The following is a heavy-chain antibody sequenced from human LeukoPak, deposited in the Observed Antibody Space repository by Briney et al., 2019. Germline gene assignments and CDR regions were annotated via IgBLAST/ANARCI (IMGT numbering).Heavy chain of an antibody. Sequence: GGSLRLSCAASGFTFSSYAMHWVRQAPGKGLEWVAGISYDGSNKYYADSVKGRFTISRDNSKNTLYLQMNSLRAEDTAVYYCARADYASSGYRFQHWGQGTLVTVSS. CDR1: GFTFSSYA. V-gene: IGHV3-30*01. CDR3: ARADYASSGYRFQH. CDR2: ISYDGSNK. D-gene: IGHD3-22*01. J-gene: IGHJ1*01.